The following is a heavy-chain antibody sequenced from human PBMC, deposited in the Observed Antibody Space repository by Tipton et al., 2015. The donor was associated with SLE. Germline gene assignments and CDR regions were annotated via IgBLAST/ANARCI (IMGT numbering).Heavy chain of an antibody. V-gene: IGHV3-23*03. D-gene: IGHD5-12*01. CDR2: MYSGGRI. CDR1: GFAFSSYA. CDR3: VKDARTYVNFDYYYDV. Sequence: SLRLSCKASGFAFSSYAMTWVRQAPGKGLEWVSVMYSGGRIHYGDSVKGRFTVSRDESTSTLYLQMDSLTGGDTAVYYCVKDARTYVNFDYYYDVWGRGTLVTVSS. J-gene: IGHJ2*01.